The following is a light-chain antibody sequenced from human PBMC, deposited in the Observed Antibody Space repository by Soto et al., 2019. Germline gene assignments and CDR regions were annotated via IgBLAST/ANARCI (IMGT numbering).Light chain of an antibody. CDR2: AAS. J-gene: IGKJ1*01. Sequence: DIQMARSPSSVSASVGDRVTSTCRASQSISTYLNWYQQKAGLAPKLLIYAASSLQSGVPSRFSGSGSGTDFTLTISSLQPEDFATYYCQQTYSTPPTFGQGTKVDIK. CDR1: QSISTY. CDR3: QQTYSTPPT. V-gene: IGKV1-39*01.